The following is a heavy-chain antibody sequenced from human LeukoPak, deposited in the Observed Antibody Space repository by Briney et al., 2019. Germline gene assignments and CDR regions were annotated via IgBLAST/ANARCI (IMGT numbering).Heavy chain of an antibody. CDR3: ARGRTWFDH. D-gene: IGHD1-26*01. CDR2: IYPAQSDT. J-gene: IGHJ5*02. Sequence: GESLKISCETSGYSFPIFWIGWVRQMPEKGLEWMGIIYPAQSDTKYNPSFQGQVTISADKSTSTVYPQWSSLKASDSAMYYCARGRTWFDHWGQGTQVTVSS. CDR1: GYSFPIFW. V-gene: IGHV5-51*01.